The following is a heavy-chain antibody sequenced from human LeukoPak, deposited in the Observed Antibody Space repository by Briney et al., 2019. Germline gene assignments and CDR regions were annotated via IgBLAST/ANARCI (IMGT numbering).Heavy chain of an antibody. J-gene: IGHJ4*02. V-gene: IGHV3-7*01. D-gene: IGHD3-3*01. CDR3: ARGVPYDSWSGPHYSDY. Sequence: GGSLRLSCAASRFTLSTYWMSWVRQAPGKGLEWVAHIKQDGSQEYYVDSVKGRFTISRDSAKNSLYLRMNSLRAEDTAVYYCARGVPYDSWSGPHYSDYWGQGTLVTVSS. CDR2: IKQDGSQE. CDR1: RFTLSTYW.